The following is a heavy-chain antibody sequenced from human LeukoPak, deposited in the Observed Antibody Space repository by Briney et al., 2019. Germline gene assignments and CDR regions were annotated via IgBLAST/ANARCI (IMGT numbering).Heavy chain of an antibody. D-gene: IGHD5-24*01. CDR1: GGSLSSYY. J-gene: IGHJ4*02. CDR3: ARLRRDGYNFYMQL. CDR2: IYYSGST. V-gene: IGHV4-59*01. Sequence: PSETLSLTCTVSGGSLSSYYWSWIRQPPGKGLEWIGYIYYSGSTNYNPSLKSRVTISVDTSKNQFSLKLSSVTAADTAVYYCARLRRDGYNFYMQLWGQGTLVTVSS.